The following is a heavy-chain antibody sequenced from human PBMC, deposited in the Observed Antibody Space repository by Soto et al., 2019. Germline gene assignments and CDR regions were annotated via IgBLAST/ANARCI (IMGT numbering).Heavy chain of an antibody. V-gene: IGHV4-59*01. CDR1: GGSISGDY. CDR3: ARNKYYGSGSYIFDY. D-gene: IGHD3-10*01. CDR2: ISYTGST. Sequence: PSETLSLTCSVSGGSISGDYWSWIRQPPGKGLERIGYISYTGSTNYNPSLKSRITISIDTSEKHFSLNLRSVTAADTAVYYCARNKYYGSGSYIFDYWGQGTLVTVSS. J-gene: IGHJ4*02.